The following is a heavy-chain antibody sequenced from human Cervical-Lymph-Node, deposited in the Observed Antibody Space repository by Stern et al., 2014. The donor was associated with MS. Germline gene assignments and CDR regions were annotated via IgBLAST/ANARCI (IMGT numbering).Heavy chain of an antibody. CDR2: SIAGNGHP. J-gene: IGHJ4*02. D-gene: IGHD2/OR15-2a*01. CDR3: TPNYPC. V-gene: IGHV1-3*01. CDR1: GYTFTNYA. Sequence: QVQLVQSGAELKKPGASVKISCKASGYTFTNYAIHWVRQAPGQGLQWMGCSIAGNGHPLNPRAFQERISMPRGTSGSPAYMKLSGLRSGDAAVYYSTPNYPCWGQGTLVTFSS.